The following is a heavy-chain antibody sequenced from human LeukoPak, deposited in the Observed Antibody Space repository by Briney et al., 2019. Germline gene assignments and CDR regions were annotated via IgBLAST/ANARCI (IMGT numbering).Heavy chain of an antibody. Sequence: GGSLRLSYGEYILSLTSSRRNEIRQGPGKGLEWVSYISSSSSTIYYADSVKGRFTISRDNAKNSLYLQMNDTEDENKDVNYCTRDCTDVRDCCQYLWCRGTLVTVSS. CDR1: ILSLTSSR. V-gene: IGHV3-48*02. D-gene: IGHD2-21*02. J-gene: IGHJ2*01. CDR2: ISSSSSTI. CDR3: TRDCTDVRDCCQYL.